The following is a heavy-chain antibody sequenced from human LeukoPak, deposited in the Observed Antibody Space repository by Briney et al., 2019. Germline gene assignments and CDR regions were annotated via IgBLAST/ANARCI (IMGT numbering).Heavy chain of an antibody. CDR1: GGSISSSSYY. Sequence: PSETLSLTCTVSGGSISSSSYYWGWIRQPPGKGLEWIGSIYYSGSTYYNPSLKSRVTISVDTSKNQFSLKLSSVTAADTAVYYCARQRNRLTYYYDSSGYPRVNWFDPWGQGTLVTVSS. D-gene: IGHD3-22*01. V-gene: IGHV4-39*01. J-gene: IGHJ5*02. CDR3: ARQRNRLTYYYDSSGYPRVNWFDP. CDR2: IYYSGST.